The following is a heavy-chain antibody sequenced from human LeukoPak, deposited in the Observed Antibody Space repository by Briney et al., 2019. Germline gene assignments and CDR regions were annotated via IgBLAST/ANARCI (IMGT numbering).Heavy chain of an antibody. CDR2: IYYSGST. Sequence: PSETLSLTCTVSGGSISSSSYYWGWIRQPPGKGLEWIGSIYYSGSTYYNPSLKSRVTISVDTSKNQFSLKLSSVTAADTAVYYCARRGLYYDLKIDYWGQGTLVTVSS. J-gene: IGHJ4*02. CDR3: ARRGLYYDLKIDY. V-gene: IGHV4-39*07. CDR1: GGSISSSSYY. D-gene: IGHD3-22*01.